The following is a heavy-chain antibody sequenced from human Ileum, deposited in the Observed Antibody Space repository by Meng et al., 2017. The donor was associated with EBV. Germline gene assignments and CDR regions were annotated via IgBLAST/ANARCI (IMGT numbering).Heavy chain of an antibody. D-gene: IGHD1-26*01. V-gene: IGHV4-30-4*01. Sequence: QVQLQESGPGPVKPSQPLSLTCAVSGVSISSGYFHWSWIRQPPGKGLEWIGHSGSTSYNPSLRSRVTISVDTSKNQFSLKVDCATAGDTAVYYCVSYAVGAGGIGYWGQGILVTVSS. CDR3: VSYAVGAGGIGY. CDR1: GVSISSGYFH. CDR2: HSGST. J-gene: IGHJ4*02.